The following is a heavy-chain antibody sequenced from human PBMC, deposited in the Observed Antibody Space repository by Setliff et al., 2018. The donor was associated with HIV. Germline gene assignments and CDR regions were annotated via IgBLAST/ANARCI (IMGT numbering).Heavy chain of an antibody. Sequence: AGGSLRLSCAASGFTFSSYSMNWVRQAPGKGLEWVSYMSSSSSSIYYADSVKGRFTISRDNAKNSLNLQMNSLRAEDTSVYYCARDYEGFCDYWGQGTLVTVSS. CDR3: ARDYEGFCDY. CDR1: GFTFSSYS. D-gene: IGHD3-16*01. V-gene: IGHV3-48*01. CDR2: MSSSSSSI. J-gene: IGHJ4*02.